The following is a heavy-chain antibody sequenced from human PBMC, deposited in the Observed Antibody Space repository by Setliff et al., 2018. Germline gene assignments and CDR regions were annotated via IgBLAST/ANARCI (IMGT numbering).Heavy chain of an antibody. CDR2: IYHSGST. CDR1: GGSISSSNW. D-gene: IGHD3-16*01. V-gene: IGHV4-4*02. J-gene: IGHJ6*03. Sequence: SETLSLTCAVSGGSISSSNWCSWVRQPPGKGLEWIGDIYHSGSTNYNASLKSRVTISVDKSKNQFYLKLGSVTDADQAVYYCARLAGSGGGFYYYYSYMDVWDKGTTVTVSS. CDR3: ARLAGSGGGFYYYYSYMDV.